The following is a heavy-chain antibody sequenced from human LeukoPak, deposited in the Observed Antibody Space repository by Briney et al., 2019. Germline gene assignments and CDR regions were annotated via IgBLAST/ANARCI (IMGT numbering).Heavy chain of an antibody. Sequence: PGGSLRLSCAASGFTFSSYAMTWVRQAPGKGLVWVSRINSDGSITSYADSVKGRFTISRDNAKNTLYLQMNSLRVEDTAVYYCARDYNWNPPDYWGQGTLVTVSS. CDR1: GFTFSSYA. CDR3: ARDYNWNPPDY. D-gene: IGHD1-1*01. V-gene: IGHV3-74*01. J-gene: IGHJ4*02. CDR2: INSDGSIT.